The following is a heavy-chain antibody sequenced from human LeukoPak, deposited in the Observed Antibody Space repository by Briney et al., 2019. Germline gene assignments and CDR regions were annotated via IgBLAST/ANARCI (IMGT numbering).Heavy chain of an antibody. J-gene: IGHJ2*01. CDR2: MNQSGRA. CDR3: ARGGGAARPRYFDL. CDR1: GASISNYY. D-gene: IGHD6-6*01. Sequence: SETLSLTCAVYGASISNYYWGWVRQPPGKGLEWIGEMNQSGRANYNPSLKSRVTLSVDTSKNQFSLKLDSVTAADTAVYYCARGGGAARPRYFDLWGRGTLVTVSS. V-gene: IGHV4-34*01.